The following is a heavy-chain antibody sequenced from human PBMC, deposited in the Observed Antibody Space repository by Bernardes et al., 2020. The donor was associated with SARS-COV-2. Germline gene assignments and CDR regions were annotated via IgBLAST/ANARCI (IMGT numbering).Heavy chain of an antibody. Sequence: SETLSLTCTVSGGSISSYYWSWIRQPPGKGLEWIGYIYYSGSTNYNPSLKSRVTISVDTSKNQFSLKLSSVTAADTAVYYCASTPYYDFWSGYSYYYYYMDVWGKGTTVTVSS. CDR2: IYYSGST. CDR3: ASTPYYDFWSGYSYYYYYMDV. D-gene: IGHD3-3*01. CDR1: GGSISSYY. J-gene: IGHJ6*03. V-gene: IGHV4-59*08.